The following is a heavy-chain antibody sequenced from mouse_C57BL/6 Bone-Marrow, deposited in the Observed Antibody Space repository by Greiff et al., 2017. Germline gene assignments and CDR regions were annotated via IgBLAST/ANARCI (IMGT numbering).Heavy chain of an antibody. J-gene: IGHJ1*03. Sequence: EVMLVESGGDLVKPGGSLKLSCAASGFTFSSYGMSWVRQTPDKRLEWVATISSGGSYTYYPDSVKGRFTISRDNAKNTLYLQMSSLKSEDTAMYYCARPLYGSSYRWYFDVWGTGTTVTVSS. CDR2: ISSGGSYT. D-gene: IGHD1-1*01. CDR1: GFTFSSYG. CDR3: ARPLYGSSYRWYFDV. V-gene: IGHV5-6*01.